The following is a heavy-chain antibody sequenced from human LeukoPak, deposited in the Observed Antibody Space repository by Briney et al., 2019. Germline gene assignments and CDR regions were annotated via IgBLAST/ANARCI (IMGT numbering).Heavy chain of an antibody. D-gene: IGHD2-15*01. CDR2: LHVSGNT. Sequence: PSETLSLTCTVSGDSMNTYHWAWIRQPAGKGLEWVGHLHVSGNTNFNPSLKSGVRIPVDKSKKQFSLKMTPATAADTCVYFCARDPFRSSCEFWGQGILVSV. V-gene: IGHV4-4*07. CDR3: ARDPFRSSCEF. J-gene: IGHJ1*01. CDR1: GDSMNTYH.